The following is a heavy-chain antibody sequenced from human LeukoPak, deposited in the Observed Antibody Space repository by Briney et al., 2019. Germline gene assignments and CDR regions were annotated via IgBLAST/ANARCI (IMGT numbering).Heavy chain of an antibody. V-gene: IGHV3-48*02. J-gene: IGHJ4*02. D-gene: IGHD3-10*01. Sequence: GGSLRLSCAASGLTFSNYAMSWVRQAPGKGLEWVSYMTGGSGPMYYADSMKGRFTISRDNAENSLYLQMDSLRDEDTAVYYCARFRSGYYFDYWGQGTLVTVSS. CDR1: GLTFSNYA. CDR3: ARFRSGYYFDY. CDR2: MTGGSGPM.